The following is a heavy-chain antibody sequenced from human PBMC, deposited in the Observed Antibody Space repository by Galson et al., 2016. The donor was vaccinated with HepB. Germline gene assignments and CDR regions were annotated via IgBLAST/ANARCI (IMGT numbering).Heavy chain of an antibody. V-gene: IGHV3-66*01. D-gene: IGHD3-10*01. CDR3: AKDYGSGPDY. CDR1: GFPVSTNS. Sequence: SLRLSCAASGFPVSTNSMSWVRQSPEKGLEWISVIYSGGSTYYTDSVKGRFTISRDNSKNTLYLQMNSLRAEDTAVYYCAKDYGSGPDYWGQGTLVTVSS. CDR2: IYSGGST. J-gene: IGHJ4*02.